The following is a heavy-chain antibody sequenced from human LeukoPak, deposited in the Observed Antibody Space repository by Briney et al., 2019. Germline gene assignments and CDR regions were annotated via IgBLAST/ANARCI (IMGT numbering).Heavy chain of an antibody. CDR2: ISYTGGEI. V-gene: IGHV4-59*08. Sequence: PSETLSLTCTVSGGSLNSYYWSWIRQPPGKRLEWIGYISYTGGEINYNPSLKSRLTLSVDTCKHQFSLMLTSVTAADTAIYYCARQPGGTAAFDVWAQGTMVTVSS. J-gene: IGHJ3*01. D-gene: IGHD1-14*01. CDR1: GGSLNSYY. CDR3: ARQPGGTAAFDV.